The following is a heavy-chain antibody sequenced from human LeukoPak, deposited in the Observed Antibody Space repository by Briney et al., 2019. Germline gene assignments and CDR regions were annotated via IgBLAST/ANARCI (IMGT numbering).Heavy chain of an antibody. J-gene: IGHJ6*02. Sequence: KPSETLSLTCTVSGGSISSYYWSWIRQPAGKGLEWIGRIYTSGSTNYNPSLKSRVTMSVDTSKNQFSLKLSSVTAADTAVYYCARGMYYDILTGYLYGMDVWGQGTTVTVPS. CDR2: IYTSGST. D-gene: IGHD3-9*01. V-gene: IGHV4-4*07. CDR3: ARGMYYDILTGYLYGMDV. CDR1: GGSISSYY.